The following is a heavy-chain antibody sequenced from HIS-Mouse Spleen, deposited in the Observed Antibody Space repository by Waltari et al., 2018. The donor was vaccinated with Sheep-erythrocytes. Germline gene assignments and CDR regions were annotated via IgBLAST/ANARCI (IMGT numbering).Heavy chain of an antibody. Sequence: QVQLVGSGGGVVQPGRSLRLSRSASGSTFSSYGRHWVRQAPGKGLKGVAVISYDGSNKYYADSVKGRFTISRDNSKNTLYLQMNSLRAEETAVYYCANQPPDLVFGVVIPFDYWGQGTLVTVSS. V-gene: IGHV3-30*18. J-gene: IGHJ4*02. CDR1: GSTFSSYG. D-gene: IGHD3-3*01. CDR3: ANQPPDLVFGVVIPFDY. CDR2: ISYDGSNK.